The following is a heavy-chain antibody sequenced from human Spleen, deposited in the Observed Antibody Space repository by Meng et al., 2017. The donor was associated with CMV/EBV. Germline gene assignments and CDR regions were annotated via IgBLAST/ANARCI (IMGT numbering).Heavy chain of an antibody. D-gene: IGHD6-13*01. Sequence: GESLKISCAASGFTFSSYAMSWVRQAPGKGLEWVSHNSGSGGITHSADSVKGRFTISRDNSKNTLYLQMNSLRAEDTAVYYCARAYSSSPDYWGQGTLVTVSS. CDR1: GFTFSSYA. CDR2: NSGSGGIT. V-gene: IGHV3-23*01. CDR3: ARAYSSSPDY. J-gene: IGHJ4*02.